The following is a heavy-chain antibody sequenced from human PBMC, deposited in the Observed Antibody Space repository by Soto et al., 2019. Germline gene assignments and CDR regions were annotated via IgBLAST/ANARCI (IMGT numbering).Heavy chain of an antibody. CDR1: GYTFTNHG. D-gene: IGHD4-4*01. V-gene: IGHV1-18*04. Sequence: QVQMKQSGGEVKKPGASVKVSCKTSGYTFTNHGVNLVRQAHGQGLEWLGYISGYNGDTDYDQKFQDRFTMSIDKTTNTGFMELRNLRSDDSAVYYCARDVEYSTSLCEHWGQGTPVIVS. J-gene: IGHJ4*02. CDR2: ISGYNGDT. CDR3: ARDVEYSTSLCEH.